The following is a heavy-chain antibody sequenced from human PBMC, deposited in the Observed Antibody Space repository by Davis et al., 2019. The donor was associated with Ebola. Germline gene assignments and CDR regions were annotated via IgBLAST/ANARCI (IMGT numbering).Heavy chain of an antibody. J-gene: IGHJ4*02. D-gene: IGHD3-10*01. CDR1: GFTFSDFY. V-gene: IGHV3-53*01. Sequence: PGGSLRLSCAASGFTFSDFYMSWVRQAPGKGLEWVSITSVDGTSYADSVKGRFTIARDNSRNTLYLQMNSLRAEDTALYYCAKGGRIRSPGIGDKWGQGTLVTVSS. CDR2: TSVDGT. CDR3: AKGGRIRSPGIGDK.